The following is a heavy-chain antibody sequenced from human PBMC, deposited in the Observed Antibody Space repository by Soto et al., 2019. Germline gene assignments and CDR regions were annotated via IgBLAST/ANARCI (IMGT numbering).Heavy chain of an antibody. CDR3: TREWLGITTAGKDY. J-gene: IGHJ4*02. V-gene: IGHV3-49*03. D-gene: IGHD6-13*01. CDR2: IRSKAYGGTT. Sequence: GGSLRLSCTASGFTFGDYAMSWFRQAPRKGLEWVGFIRSKAYGGTTEYAASVKGRFTISRDDSKSIAYLHMSSLKTEDTAVYYCTREWLGITTAGKDYWGQGTLVTV. CDR1: GFTFGDYA.